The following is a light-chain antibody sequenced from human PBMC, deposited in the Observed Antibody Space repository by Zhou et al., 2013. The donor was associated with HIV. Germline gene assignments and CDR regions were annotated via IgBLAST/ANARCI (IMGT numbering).Light chain of an antibody. CDR1: QDITYC. J-gene: IGKJ5*01. V-gene: IGKV1-33*01. CDR3: QQCASLST. Sequence: DIQMTQSPSSLSASIGDRVTITCQASQDITYCLNWYRQKPGEAPKLLISHASDLETGVPSRFSGSGSGTDFTFTISNLQPEDFATYYCQQCASLSTFG. CDR2: HAS.